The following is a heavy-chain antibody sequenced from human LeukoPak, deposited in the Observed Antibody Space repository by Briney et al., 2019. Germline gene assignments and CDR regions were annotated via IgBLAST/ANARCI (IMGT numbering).Heavy chain of an antibody. CDR2: VYYSGST. Sequence: SETLSLTCTVSGGSISTYYWSWLRQPPGKGLEWIGYVYYSGSTNYNPSLKSRVTMSVDTSKNQFSLKLRSVTAADTAVYYCASRPTYSSSWYFDYWGQGTLVTVSS. V-gene: IGHV4-59*12. J-gene: IGHJ4*02. D-gene: IGHD6-13*01. CDR1: GGSISTYY. CDR3: ASRPTYSSSWYFDY.